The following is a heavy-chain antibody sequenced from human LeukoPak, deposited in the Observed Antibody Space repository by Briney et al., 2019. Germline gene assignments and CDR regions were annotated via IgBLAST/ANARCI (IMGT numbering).Heavy chain of an antibody. J-gene: IGHJ4*02. CDR2: MNPNSGNT. V-gene: IGHV1-8*01. D-gene: IGHD6-13*01. Sequence: GASVKVSCKASGYTFTSYDINWVRQATGQGLEWMGWMNPNSGNTGYAQKFQGRVTMTRNTSISTAYMELSSLRSEVTAVYYCARVSRRIAAAGTGYWGQGTLVTVSS. CDR1: GYTFTSYD. CDR3: ARVSRRIAAAGTGY.